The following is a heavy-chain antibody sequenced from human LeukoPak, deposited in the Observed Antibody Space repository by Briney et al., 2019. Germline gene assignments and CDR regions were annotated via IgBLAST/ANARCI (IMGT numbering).Heavy chain of an antibody. CDR1: GGTFSSYA. CDR3: ASGGYYYDSSGYPNYYYYGMDV. V-gene: IGHV1-69*04. CDR2: IIPILGIA. Sequence: GASVKVSCKASGGTFSSYAISWVRQAPGQGLEWMGRIIPILGIANYAQKFQGRVTITADKSTSTAYMELSSLRSEDTAVYYCASGGYYYDSSGYPNYYYYGMDVWGQGTTVTVSS. J-gene: IGHJ6*02. D-gene: IGHD3-22*01.